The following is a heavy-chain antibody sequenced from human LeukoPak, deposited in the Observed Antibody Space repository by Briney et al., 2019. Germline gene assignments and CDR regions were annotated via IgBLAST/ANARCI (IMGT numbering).Heavy chain of an antibody. CDR3: ARRVYSSSSFDY. J-gene: IGHJ4*02. Sequence: KSGGSLRLSCAASGFTFSSYSMNWVRQAPGKGLEWVSSISSSSSYIYYAYSVKGRFTISRDNAKNSLYLQMNSLRAEDTAVYYCARRVYSSSSFDYWGQGTLVTVSS. CDR2: ISSSSSYI. CDR1: GFTFSSYS. D-gene: IGHD6-13*01. V-gene: IGHV3-21*01.